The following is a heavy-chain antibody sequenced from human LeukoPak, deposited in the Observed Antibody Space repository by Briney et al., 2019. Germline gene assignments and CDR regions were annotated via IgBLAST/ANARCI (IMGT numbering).Heavy chain of an antibody. CDR2: IYSGGST. Sequence: PGGSLRLSCAASGFTFSSYSMNWVRQAPGKGLEWVSVIYSGGSTYYADSVKGRFTISRDNSKNTLYLQMNSLRAEDTAVYYCARGHSSWYKDAFDIWGQGTMVTVSS. CDR3: ARGHSSWYKDAFDI. D-gene: IGHD6-13*01. CDR1: GFTFSSYS. J-gene: IGHJ3*02. V-gene: IGHV3-53*01.